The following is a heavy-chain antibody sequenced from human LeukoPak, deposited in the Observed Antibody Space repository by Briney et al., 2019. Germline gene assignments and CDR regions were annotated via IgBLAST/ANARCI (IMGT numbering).Heavy chain of an antibody. D-gene: IGHD6-19*01. J-gene: IGHJ3*02. CDR3: ACSSGWSGGDAFDI. CDR2: TYYRSKWYN. CDR1: GDSVSSNSAA. V-gene: IGHV6-1*01. Sequence: SQTLSLTCAISGDSVSSNSAAWNWIRQSPSRGLEWLGRTYYRSKWYNDYAVSVKSRITINPDTSKNQFSLQLSSVTPEDTAVYYCACSSGWSGGDAFDIWGQGTMVTVSS.